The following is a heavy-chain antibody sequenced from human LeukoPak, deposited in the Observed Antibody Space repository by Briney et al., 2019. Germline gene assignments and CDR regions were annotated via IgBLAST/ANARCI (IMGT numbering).Heavy chain of an antibody. CDR2: IYYSGST. J-gene: IGHJ4*02. V-gene: IGHV4-59*01. CDR1: GGSISTYY. D-gene: IGHD2-15*01. Sequence: SETLSLTCTVSGGSISTYYWSWIRQPPGKGLEWIGYIYYSGSTNYNPSLKSRITISLDTSKNQFSLKLSSVTAADTAVYYCARDYRSGGSCYHFDYWGQGTLVTVSS. CDR3: ARDYRSGGSCYHFDY.